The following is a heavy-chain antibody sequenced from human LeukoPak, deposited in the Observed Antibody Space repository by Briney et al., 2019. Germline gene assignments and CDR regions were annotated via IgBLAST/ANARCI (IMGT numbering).Heavy chain of an antibody. CDR1: GGTFSKYT. Sequence: SVKVSCKASGGTFSKYTISWVRQRPGQGLEWMGGITPLFGTANYAQKFQGRVTITADESASTAYMELSSLRSEDTAVYYCARDIGVVAVAGTEINNWFDPWGQGTLVTVSS. V-gene: IGHV1-69*13. CDR3: ARDIGVVAVAGTEINNWFDP. J-gene: IGHJ5*02. CDR2: ITPLFGTA. D-gene: IGHD6-19*01.